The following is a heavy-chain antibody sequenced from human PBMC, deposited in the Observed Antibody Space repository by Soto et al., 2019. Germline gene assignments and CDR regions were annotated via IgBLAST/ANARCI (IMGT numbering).Heavy chain of an antibody. D-gene: IGHD6-19*01. CDR3: TTDRQWLAPFDC. CDR1: GFSFDNAW. Sequence: GSLRLSCAASGFSFDNAWMSWVRQAPGKGLEWLGRIKSITDGGTRDYAAPVKGRFTISRDDSKSTLALQMSSLKSEDTAVYYCTTDRQWLAPFDCWGQGTLVTVSS. J-gene: IGHJ4*02. V-gene: IGHV3-15*01. CDR2: IKSITDGGTR.